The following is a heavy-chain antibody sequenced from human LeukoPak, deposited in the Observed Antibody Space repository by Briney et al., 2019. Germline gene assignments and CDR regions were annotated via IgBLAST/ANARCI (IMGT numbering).Heavy chain of an antibody. Sequence: GGSLRLSCAASGFTFSSYAMSWFRQAPGKGLEWVSAISGSGGSTYYADSVKGRFTISRDNSKNTLYLQMNSLRAEDTAVYYCAKARVGATAAPFGYWGQGTLVTVSS. D-gene: IGHD1-26*01. CDR1: GFTFSSYA. CDR2: ISGSGGST. V-gene: IGHV3-23*01. J-gene: IGHJ4*02. CDR3: AKARVGATAAPFGY.